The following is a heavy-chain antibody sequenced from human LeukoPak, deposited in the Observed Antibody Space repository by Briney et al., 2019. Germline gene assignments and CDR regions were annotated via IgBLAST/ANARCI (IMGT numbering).Heavy chain of an antibody. D-gene: IGHD2-2*01. CDR3: AKGPRYCSSTSCYRGDY. Sequence: PGGSLRLSCAASGFTFSNYAMTWVRQAPGKGLQWVSSISDSGTSTDYADSVKGRFTIARDNPKNTVYLQMNSLRAGDTAVYYCAKGPRYCSSTSCYRGDYWGQGTLVTVSS. J-gene: IGHJ4*02. CDR1: GFTFSNYA. V-gene: IGHV3-23*01. CDR2: ISDSGTST.